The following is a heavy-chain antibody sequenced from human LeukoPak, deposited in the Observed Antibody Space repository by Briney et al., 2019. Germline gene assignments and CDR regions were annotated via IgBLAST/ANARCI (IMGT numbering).Heavy chain of an antibody. D-gene: IGHD2-15*01. J-gene: IGHJ4*02. CDR1: GFTFDDYG. CDR3: ARGAYCSSASCSSFDY. V-gene: IGHV3-20*04. CDR2: INWNGGST. Sequence: PGGSLRLSCAASGFTFDDYGMSWVRQAPGKGLEWVSGINWNGGSTGYADSVKGRFTISRDNAKNSLYLQMNSLRAEDTALYYCARGAYCSSASCSSFDYWGQGNLVTVSS.